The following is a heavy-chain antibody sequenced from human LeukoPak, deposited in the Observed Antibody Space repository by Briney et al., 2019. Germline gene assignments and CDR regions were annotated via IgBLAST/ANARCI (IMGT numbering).Heavy chain of an antibody. CDR2: IIPIFGTA. J-gene: IGHJ4*02. V-gene: IGHV1-69*06. Sequence: VASVKVSCKASGGTFSSYAISRVRQAPGQGLEWMGGIIPIFGTANYAQKFQGRVTITADKSTSTAYMELSSLRSEDTAVYYCARGTHGEATGQFDYWGQGTLVTVSS. D-gene: IGHD1-26*01. CDR3: ARGTHGEATGQFDY. CDR1: GGTFSSYA.